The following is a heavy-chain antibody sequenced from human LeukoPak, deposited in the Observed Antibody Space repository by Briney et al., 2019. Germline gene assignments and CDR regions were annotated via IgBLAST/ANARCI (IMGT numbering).Heavy chain of an antibody. J-gene: IGHJ4*02. Sequence: PGGSLRLSCAPSGFTFSSYWMHWVRQDPGKGLVWVSRINTDGRSTSYADSVKGRLTISRDNAKNTQYLQMNSLRAEDTAVYYCARDSNEYYDFWSGSPGDYWGQGTLVTVSS. D-gene: IGHD3-3*01. V-gene: IGHV3-74*01. CDR3: ARDSNEYYDFWSGSPGDY. CDR1: GFTFSSYW. CDR2: INTDGRST.